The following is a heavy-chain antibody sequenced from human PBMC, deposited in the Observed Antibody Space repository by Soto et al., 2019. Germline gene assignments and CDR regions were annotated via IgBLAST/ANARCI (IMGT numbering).Heavy chain of an antibody. D-gene: IGHD4-17*01. Sequence: SETLSLTCTVSGASISSGDYYWSWIRQPPGKGLEWITYIYYSGSTYYSPSLKSRVSTSVDMSKNQFSLKLSSVTAADTAVYYCARDRGGKSDYAWFDPWGQGTLVTVSS. CDR2: IYYSGST. CDR3: ARDRGGKSDYAWFDP. V-gene: IGHV4-30-4*01. CDR1: GASISSGDYY. J-gene: IGHJ5*02.